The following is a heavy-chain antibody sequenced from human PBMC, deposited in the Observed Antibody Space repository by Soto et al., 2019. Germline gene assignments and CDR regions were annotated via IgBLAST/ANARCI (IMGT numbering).Heavy chain of an antibody. J-gene: IGHJ4*02. CDR1: GFSLSTSGVG. CDR3: AHSGSGWSLSTDSFDY. D-gene: IGHD6-13*01. Sequence: QITLKESGPTLVKPTQTLTLTCTFSGFSLSTSGVGVGWIRQPPGKALEWIALIYWNDDTRYSPSLKSRLSITKDPSKNRVGLTMTNIDPVDTATYYCAHSGSGWSLSTDSFDYWGQGTLVTVSS. CDR2: IYWNDDT. V-gene: IGHV2-5*01.